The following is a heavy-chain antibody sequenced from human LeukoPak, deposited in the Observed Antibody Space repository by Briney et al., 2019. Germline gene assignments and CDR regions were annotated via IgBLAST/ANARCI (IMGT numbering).Heavy chain of an antibody. V-gene: IGHV4-61*02. J-gene: IGHJ1*01. CDR1: GGSISSGSYY. CDR3: ASRVVGANEEYFQH. CDR2: IYSSGST. Sequence: SETLSLTCTVSGGSISSGSYYWSWIRQPAGKGLEWIGRIYSSGSTNYNPSLKSRVTISVDTSKNQFSLKLSSVTAADMAVYYCASRVVGANEEYFQHWGQGTLVTVSS. D-gene: IGHD1-26*01.